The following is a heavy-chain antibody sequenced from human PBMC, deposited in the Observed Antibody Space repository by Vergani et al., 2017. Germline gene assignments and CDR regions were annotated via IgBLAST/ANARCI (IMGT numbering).Heavy chain of an antibody. CDR1: GGSFSGYY. J-gene: IGHJ6*03. V-gene: IGHV4-34*09. D-gene: IGHD5-12*01. CDR2: INHSGST. CDR3: ARGDRVATIRVRGYYYCYMDV. Sequence: QVQLQESGPGLVKPSQTLSLTCAVYGGSFSGYYWSWIRQPPGKGLEWIGEINHSGSTNYNPSLKSRVTISVDTSKNQFSLKLSSVTAADTAVYYCARGDRVATIRVRGYYYCYMDVWGKGTTVTVSS.